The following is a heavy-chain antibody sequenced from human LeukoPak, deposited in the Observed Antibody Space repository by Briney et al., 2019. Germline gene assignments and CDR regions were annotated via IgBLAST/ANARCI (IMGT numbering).Heavy chain of an antibody. Sequence: ASVKVSFKASAYSFTSYSISWLRHAPGQGLEWMGWISAYNGNTNYAQKLQGRVTMTTDTSTSTAYMELRSLRSDDTAVYYCVRIIGSSGYYYDYYYEMDVWGQGTTVTVSS. CDR3: VRIIGSSGYYYDYYYEMDV. CDR1: AYSFTSYS. CDR2: ISAYNGNT. V-gene: IGHV1-18*01. J-gene: IGHJ6*02. D-gene: IGHD3-22*01.